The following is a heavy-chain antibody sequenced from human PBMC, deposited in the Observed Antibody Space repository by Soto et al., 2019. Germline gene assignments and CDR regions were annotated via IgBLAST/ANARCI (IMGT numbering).Heavy chain of an antibody. V-gene: IGHV3-30*18. CDR2: ISYDGSNK. CDR1: GFTFSSYG. CDR3: AKSSYDSSGYYAPEYFQH. D-gene: IGHD3-22*01. J-gene: IGHJ1*01. Sequence: GGSLRLSCAASGFTFSSYGMHWVRQAPGKGLEWVAVISYDGSNKYYADSVKGRFTISRDNSKNTLYLQMNSLRAEDTAVYYCAKSSYDSSGYYAPEYFQHWGQGTLVTVSS.